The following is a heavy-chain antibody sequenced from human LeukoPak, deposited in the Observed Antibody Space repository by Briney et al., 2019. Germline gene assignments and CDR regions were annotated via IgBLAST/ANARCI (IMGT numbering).Heavy chain of an antibody. CDR3: ARERSSSWYDNWFDP. CDR1: RFTFSSFA. V-gene: IGHV3-23*01. J-gene: IGHJ5*02. D-gene: IGHD6-13*01. Sequence: GGSLRLSCTASRFTFSSFAMSWVRQAPGKGLEWVSAISDSGGSTYYADSVKGRFTISRDNSKNTLYLQMNSLRAEDTAVYYCARERSSSWYDNWFDPWGQGTLVTVSS. CDR2: ISDSGGST.